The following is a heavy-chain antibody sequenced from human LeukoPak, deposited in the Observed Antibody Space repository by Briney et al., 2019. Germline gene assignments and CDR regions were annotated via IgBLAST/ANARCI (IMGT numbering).Heavy chain of an antibody. V-gene: IGHV1-2*02. D-gene: IGHD1-26*01. CDR1: GYTFNRYG. CDR3: ARDRRGEPWELLFGVDC. J-gene: IGHJ4*02. CDR2: INPKSGGT. Sequence: ASVKVSCKASGYTFNRYGISWVRQAPGEGLEWMGWINPKSGGTNYAQNFQGRVTMTRDTSISTAYMELSRLRSDDTAVYYCARDRRGEPWELLFGVDCWGQGTLVTVSS.